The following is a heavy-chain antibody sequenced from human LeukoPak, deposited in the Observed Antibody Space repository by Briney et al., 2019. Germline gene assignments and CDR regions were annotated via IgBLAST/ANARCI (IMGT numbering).Heavy chain of an antibody. CDR2: IYTSGST. Sequence: SETLSLTCTVSGGSISSYYWSWIRQPAGKGLEWIGRIYTSGSTNYNPSLKSRVTMSVDTSKNQFSPKLSSVTAADTAVYYCARVQSRGTRHYYYGMDVWGQGTTVTVSS. CDR3: ARVQSRGTRHYYYGMDV. J-gene: IGHJ6*02. D-gene: IGHD2-2*01. CDR1: GGSISSYY. V-gene: IGHV4-4*07.